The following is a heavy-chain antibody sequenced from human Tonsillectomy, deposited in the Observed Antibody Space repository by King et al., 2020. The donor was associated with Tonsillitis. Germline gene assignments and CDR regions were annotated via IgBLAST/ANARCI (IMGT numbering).Heavy chain of an antibody. J-gene: IGHJ6*02. D-gene: IGHD6-13*01. V-gene: IGHV4-61*01. CDR2: IYYSGST. CDR3: AREYSRRWEYYYYGMDV. CDR1: GGSVSSGSYY. Sequence: VQLQESGPGLVKPSETLSLTCTVSGGSVSSGSYYWSWIRQPPGKGLEWIGYIYYSGSTNYNPSLKSRVTISVNTSKNQFSLKLSSVTAADTAVYYCAREYSRRWEYYYYGMDVWGQGTTVTVSS.